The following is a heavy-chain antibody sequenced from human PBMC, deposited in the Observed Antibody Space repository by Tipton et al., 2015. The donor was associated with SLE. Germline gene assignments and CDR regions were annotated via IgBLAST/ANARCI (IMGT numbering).Heavy chain of an antibody. J-gene: IGHJ5*02. Sequence: TLSLTCAVYGGSFSGYYWSWIRQPPGRGLEWIGEINHSGSTNYNPSLKSRVTISADTSKKQFSLKLSSVTAADTAVYYCATGSGGDVWFDPWGQGTLVAVSS. CDR1: GGSFSGYY. CDR3: ATGSGGDVWFDP. CDR2: INHSGST. D-gene: IGHD6-19*01. V-gene: IGHV4-34*01.